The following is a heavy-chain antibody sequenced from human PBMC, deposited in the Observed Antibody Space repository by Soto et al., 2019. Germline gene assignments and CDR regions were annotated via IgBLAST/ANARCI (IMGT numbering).Heavy chain of an antibody. V-gene: IGHV3-30*18. CDR2: ISYDGSNT. CDR3: AKEGGPSGSYYISSSYYFDY. Sequence: GGSLRLSCVASGFTFSSYGMHWARQAPGKGLEWVAIISYDGSNTYYADSVKGRFTISRDNSKNTLYLQMNSLRAEDTSVYYCAKEGGPSGSYYISSSYYFDYWGQGTLVTVS. J-gene: IGHJ4*02. D-gene: IGHD1-26*01. CDR1: GFTFSSYG.